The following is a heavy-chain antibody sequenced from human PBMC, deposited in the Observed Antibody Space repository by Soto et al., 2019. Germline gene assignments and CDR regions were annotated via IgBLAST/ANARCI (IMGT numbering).Heavy chain of an antibody. CDR2: IYYTGNT. Sequence: QVQLQESGPGLVKPSQTLSLTCTVSGASISGGDYYWTWIRQPPGKGLEWIGSIYYTGNTYSNPSLXXXLXXSVDPSNNQFALRLTAVTAPDTAIHYCARATYDSSTYYLAYWGQGTLVTVSS. CDR3: ARATYDSSTYYLAY. J-gene: IGHJ4*02. D-gene: IGHD3-22*01. CDR1: GASISGGDYY. V-gene: IGHV4-30-4*01.